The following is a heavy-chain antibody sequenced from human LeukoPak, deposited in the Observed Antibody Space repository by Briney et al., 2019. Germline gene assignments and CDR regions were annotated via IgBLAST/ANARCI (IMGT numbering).Heavy chain of an antibody. J-gene: IGHJ3*02. CDR1: GFTFSASW. CDR2: IYYSGST. Sequence: GSLRLSCAASGFTFSASWMTWIRQPPGKGLEWIGYIYYSGSTNYNPTLKSRVTISVDTSKNQFSLKLSSVTAADTAVYYCARDSLMSDAFDIWGQGTMVTVSS. V-gene: IGHV4-59*01. CDR3: ARDSLMSDAFDI.